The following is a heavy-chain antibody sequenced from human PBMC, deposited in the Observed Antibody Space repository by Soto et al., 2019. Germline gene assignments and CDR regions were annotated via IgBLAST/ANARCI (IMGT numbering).Heavy chain of an antibody. D-gene: IGHD3-10*01. V-gene: IGHV1-69*01. Sequence: QVSCTASGGTISSYAISWVRQAPGQGLEWMGGIIPIFGTANYAQKFQGRVTITADESTSTAYMELSSLRSEDTAVYYCASGEWEFEGAGSPRAYYYARDVWGQGTTVTSCS. CDR3: ASGEWEFEGAGSPRAYYYARDV. CDR1: GGTISSYA. CDR2: IIPIFGTA. J-gene: IGHJ6*01.